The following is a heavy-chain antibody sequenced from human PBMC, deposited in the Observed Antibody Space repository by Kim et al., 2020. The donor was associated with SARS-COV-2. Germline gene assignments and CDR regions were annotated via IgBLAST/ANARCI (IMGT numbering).Heavy chain of an antibody. D-gene: IGHD3-10*01. V-gene: IGHV4-39*01. J-gene: IGHJ6*02. CDR1: GGSISSSSYY. CDR3: ASPYGSGSYQVPGTINYYYGMDV. Sequence: SETLSLTCTVSGGSISSSSYYWGWIRQPPGKGLEWIGSIYYSGSTYYNPSLKSRVTISVDTSKNQFSLKLSSVTAADTAVYYCASPYGSGSYQVPGTINYYYGMDVWGQGTTVTVSS. CDR2: IYYSGST.